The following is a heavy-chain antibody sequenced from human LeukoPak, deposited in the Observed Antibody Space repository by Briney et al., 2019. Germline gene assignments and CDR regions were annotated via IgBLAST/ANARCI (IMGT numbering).Heavy chain of an antibody. J-gene: IGHJ4*02. Sequence: GASVKVSCKASGYTFTNNFMHWVRQAPGQGLEWIGIINPSGDNTWYAQKFQGRVTMTRDMATSTVYMELSSLRSEDTAVYYCARKGYSSRLWEGDLDYWGQGTLVTVSS. CDR1: GYTFTNNF. CDR2: INPSGDNT. CDR3: ARKGYSSRLWEGDLDY. D-gene: IGHD6-13*01. V-gene: IGHV1-46*01.